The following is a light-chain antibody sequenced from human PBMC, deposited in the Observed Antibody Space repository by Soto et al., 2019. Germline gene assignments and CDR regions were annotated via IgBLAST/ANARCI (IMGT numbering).Light chain of an antibody. Sequence: EIVLTQSPGTLSLSPGERATLSCRASQSVSSSYLAWYQQKPGQAPRLLIYGASSRATGIPDRFSGSGSGTDFTLTISRLEPEDFAVYSCQQNGSSPTFGQGTRWIS. V-gene: IGKV3-20*01. CDR3: QQNGSSPT. CDR2: GAS. J-gene: IGKJ1*01. CDR1: QSVSSSY.